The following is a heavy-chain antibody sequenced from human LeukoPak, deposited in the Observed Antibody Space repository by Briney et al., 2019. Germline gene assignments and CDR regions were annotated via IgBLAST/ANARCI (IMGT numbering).Heavy chain of an antibody. CDR3: ARGGTDYYFDY. J-gene: IGHJ4*02. Sequence: SETLSLTCTVSGGSIRSGGYYWSWIRQHPGKVLEWIGYIYDSGSTYYNPSLESRVTMSVDTSRNQFSLKLSSVTAADTAVYYCARGGTDYYFDYWGQGTLVTVSS. CDR2: IYDSGST. V-gene: IGHV4-31*03. CDR1: GGSIRSGGYY.